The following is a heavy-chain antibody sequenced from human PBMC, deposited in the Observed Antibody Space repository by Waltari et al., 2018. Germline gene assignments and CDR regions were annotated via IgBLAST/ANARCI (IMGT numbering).Heavy chain of an antibody. D-gene: IGHD5-12*01. Sequence: QVQLQESGSGLVKPSETLSLTCTVSGGSISSYSWSWIRQPPGKGLEWIGYIYYSGSTNYNPSLKSRVTISVDTSKNQFSLKLSSVTAADTAVYYCARTKGYSGYDSFDYWGQGTLVTVSS. CDR1: GGSISSYS. V-gene: IGHV4-59*01. CDR3: ARTKGYSGYDSFDY. CDR2: IYYSGST. J-gene: IGHJ4*02.